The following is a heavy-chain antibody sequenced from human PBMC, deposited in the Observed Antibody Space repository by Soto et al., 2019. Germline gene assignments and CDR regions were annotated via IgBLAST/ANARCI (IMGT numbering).Heavy chain of an antibody. CDR2: INHSGST. CDR1: GGSFSGYY. Sequence: SDTLSLTCAVYGGSFSGYYWTWIRQPPGTGLEWIGEINHSGSTNYNPSLKSRVTISVDTSKNQFSLKLSSVTAADTAVYYCARAYGYNFDYWGQGTLVPVSS. D-gene: IGHD5-18*01. J-gene: IGHJ4*02. V-gene: IGHV4-34*01. CDR3: ARAYGYNFDY.